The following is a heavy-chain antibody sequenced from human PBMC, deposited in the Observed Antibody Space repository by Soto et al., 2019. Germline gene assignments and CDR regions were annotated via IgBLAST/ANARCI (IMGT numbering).Heavy chain of an antibody. CDR1: GLSLRSHGVG. Sequence: QITFKESGPALVKPTQTLTLTCTFSGLSLRSHGVGVGWSRQPPGKALEWLALIYWGDDQRYNPSLRSRLSTARDTSKNQVVLTMTDMDPMETATYYCVLQSGGWLLPFESWGQGTLVTVSS. V-gene: IGHV2-5*02. CDR3: VLQSGGWLLPFES. D-gene: IGHD2-15*01. J-gene: IGHJ4*02. CDR2: IYWGDDQ.